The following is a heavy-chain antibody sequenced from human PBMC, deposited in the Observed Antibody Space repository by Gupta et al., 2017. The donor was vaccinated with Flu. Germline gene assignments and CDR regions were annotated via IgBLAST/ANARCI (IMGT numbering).Heavy chain of an antibody. CDR1: GASISGSSYN. V-gene: IGHV4-39*01. Sequence: QLQLQESGPGLVKPSETLSLTCTVSGASISGSSYNWGWIRQPPGKGLEWIGSIYYSGNTYYNTSLNSRLTMSIDASKNQFSLKLTSVTAADTAVYFCYGQGHWGQGTLVTVS. J-gene: IGHJ4*02. CDR3: YGQGH. CDR2: IYYSGNT. D-gene: IGHD4-17*01.